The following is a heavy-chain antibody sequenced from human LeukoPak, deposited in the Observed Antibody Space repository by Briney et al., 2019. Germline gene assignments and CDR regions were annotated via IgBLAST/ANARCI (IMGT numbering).Heavy chain of an antibody. J-gene: IGHJ6*02. CDR1: GGSFSGYY. D-gene: IGHD2-2*02. CDR3: ATAPILRGEGGEHYKYGMDV. Sequence: SETLSLTCAVYGGSFSGYYWSWIRHNPSLKSRVTISADTFKNHFSLKLTSVTAADTAVYYCATAPILRGEGGEHYKYGMDVWGQGTTVIVSS. V-gene: IGHV4-34*01.